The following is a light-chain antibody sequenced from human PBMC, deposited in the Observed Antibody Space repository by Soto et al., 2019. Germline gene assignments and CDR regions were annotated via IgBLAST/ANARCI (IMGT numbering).Light chain of an antibody. J-gene: IGKJ5*01. CDR1: QSVSSY. CDR2: DAS. Sequence: EIVLTQSPATLSLSPGEIATLSCRASQSVSSYLAWYQQRPGQAPRLLLYDASNRATGIPARFSGSGSGTDFTLTISSLEPEDFAIYYCQQRSIPITFGQGTRLEIK. V-gene: IGKV3-11*01. CDR3: QQRSIPIT.